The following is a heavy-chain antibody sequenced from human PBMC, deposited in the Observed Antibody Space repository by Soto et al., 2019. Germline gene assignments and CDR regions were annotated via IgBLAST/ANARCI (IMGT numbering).Heavy chain of an antibody. J-gene: IGHJ4*02. D-gene: IGHD2-8*02. Sequence: PGESLKISCKGSGYSFTTYWIAWVRQMPGKGLEWMGIIYPGDSDTRYSPSFQGQVTISADKSISAAYLQWSSLKASDTAMYYCARVRESTAAFDYWGQGTLVTVSS. CDR3: ARVRESTAAFDY. CDR1: GYSFTTYW. V-gene: IGHV5-51*01. CDR2: IYPGDSDT.